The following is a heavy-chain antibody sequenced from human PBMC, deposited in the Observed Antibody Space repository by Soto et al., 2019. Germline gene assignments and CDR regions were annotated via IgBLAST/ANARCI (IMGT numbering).Heavy chain of an antibody. Sequence: EVQLVESGGGLVKPGGSLRLSCAASGFTFSSYSMNWVRQAPGKGLEWVSSISSSSSYIYYADSVKGRFTISRDNAKNSLYLQMNSLRAEDTAVYYCARMGSSQYYYCGMDVWGQGTTVTVSS. D-gene: IGHD6-6*01. V-gene: IGHV3-21*01. CDR3: ARMGSSQYYYCGMDV. J-gene: IGHJ6*02. CDR2: ISSSSSYI. CDR1: GFTFSSYS.